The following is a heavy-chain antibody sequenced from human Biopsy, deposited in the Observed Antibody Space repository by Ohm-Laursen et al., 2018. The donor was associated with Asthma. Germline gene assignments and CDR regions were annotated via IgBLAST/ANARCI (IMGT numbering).Heavy chain of an antibody. CDR2: ISPGAGST. CDR1: GFTFSSYG. Sequence: LRLSCSASGFTFSSYGMNWVRQAPGKGLQWVSSISPGAGSTYYADSVRGRFTISRDNSNTVFLQMNSLRAEDTAVYYCAKAREDIVVVVAVSDSWGQGTLVTVSS. D-gene: IGHD2-15*01. J-gene: IGHJ4*02. V-gene: IGHV3-23*01. CDR3: AKAREDIVVVVAVSDS.